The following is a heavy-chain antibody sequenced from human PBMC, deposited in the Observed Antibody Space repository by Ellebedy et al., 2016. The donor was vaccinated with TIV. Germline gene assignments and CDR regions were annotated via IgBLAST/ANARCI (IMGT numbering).Heavy chain of an antibody. CDR3: ARDLYYDSSGYQTFGY. J-gene: IGHJ4*02. Sequence: GESLKTSCEASGFTFSAYGMPWVRQAPGKGLEWVAVISYDGSNKYYADYVKGRFTISRDNSKNTLYLQMNSLRAEDTAVYYCARDLYYDSSGYQTFGYWGQGTLVTVSS. CDR1: GFTFSAYG. D-gene: IGHD3-22*01. CDR2: ISYDGSNK. V-gene: IGHV3-30*03.